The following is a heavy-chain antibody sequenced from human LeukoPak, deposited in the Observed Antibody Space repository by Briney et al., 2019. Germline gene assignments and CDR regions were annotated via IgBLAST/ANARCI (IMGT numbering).Heavy chain of an antibody. CDR3: ARQKPYYDILTGYYWGLYIDY. D-gene: IGHD3-9*01. CDR1: GGSFSGSY. J-gene: IGHJ4*02. CDR2: INQSRSP. V-gene: IGHV4-34*01. Sequence: SETLSLTCAVHGGSFSGSYWSWIRQPPGKGLEWIGEINQSRSPNYNPSLKSRVTISVDTSKNQFSLKLSSVPAADSAVYYCARQKPYYDILTGYYWGLYIDYWGQGTLVTVSS.